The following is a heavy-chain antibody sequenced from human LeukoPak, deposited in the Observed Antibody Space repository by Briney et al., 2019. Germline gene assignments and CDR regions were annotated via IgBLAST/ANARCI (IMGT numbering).Heavy chain of an antibody. J-gene: IGHJ6*04. D-gene: IGHD2-2*01. V-gene: IGHV1-18*01. Sequence: GASVKVSCIPSGYTFTGYNVHWVRQAPGQGLEWMGWISAYNGNTNYAQKLQGRVTMTTDTSTSTAYMELRSLRSDDTAVYYCARLYCSSTSCYWVDVWAKGPRSPSPQ. CDR2: ISAYNGNT. CDR3: ARLYCSSTSCYWVDV. CDR1: GYTFTGYN.